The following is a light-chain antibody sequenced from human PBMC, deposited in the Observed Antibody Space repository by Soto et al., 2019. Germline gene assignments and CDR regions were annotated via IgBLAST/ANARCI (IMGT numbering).Light chain of an antibody. CDR3: QQSYSTPS. CDR1: QSISSY. CDR2: AAS. V-gene: IGKV1-39*01. J-gene: IGKJ2*01. Sequence: DIQMTQSPSSLSASVGDRVTITCRASQSISSYLNWYQQKPGKAPKLLIYAASSLQSGVPSRFSGSGSGTDFSLTISSLQPEDVATYSCQQSYSTPSFGQGTKLEIK.